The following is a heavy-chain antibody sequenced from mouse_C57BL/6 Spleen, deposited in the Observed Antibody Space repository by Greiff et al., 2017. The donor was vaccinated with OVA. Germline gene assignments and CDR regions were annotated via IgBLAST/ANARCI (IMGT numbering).Heavy chain of an antibody. CDR3: ARYSGAY. CDR1: GYTFTSYW. Sequence: VQLQESGAELVRPGASVKLSCKASGYTFTSYWMHWVKQRPGQGLEWIGEIDPSDSYTNYNQKFKGKSTLTVDKSSSTAYMQRSSLTSEDSAVYYCARYSGAYWGQGTLVTVSA. V-gene: IGHV1-69*01. J-gene: IGHJ3*01. D-gene: IGHD2-12*01. CDR2: IDPSDSYT.